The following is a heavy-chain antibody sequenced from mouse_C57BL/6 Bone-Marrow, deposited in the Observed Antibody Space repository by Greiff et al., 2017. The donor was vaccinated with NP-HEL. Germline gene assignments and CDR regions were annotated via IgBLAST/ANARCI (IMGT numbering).Heavy chain of an antibody. J-gene: IGHJ2*01. CDR1: GYTFTSYG. Sequence: QVQLQQPGAELARPGASVKLSCKASGYTFTSYGISWVKQRTGQGLEWIGEIYPRSGNTYYNEKFKGKATLTADKSSSTAYMELRSLTSEDSAVYFCARGDYYGSTFYYWGQGTTLTVSS. V-gene: IGHV1-81*01. CDR2: IYPRSGNT. D-gene: IGHD1-1*01. CDR3: ARGDYYGSTFYY.